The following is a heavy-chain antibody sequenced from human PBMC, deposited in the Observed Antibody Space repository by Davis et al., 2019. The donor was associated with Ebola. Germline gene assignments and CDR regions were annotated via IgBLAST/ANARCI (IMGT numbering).Heavy chain of an antibody. V-gene: IGHV4-34*01. CDR3: ARLSGGVGTTTVFDY. Sequence: SETLSLTCGVFGGSFSGYYWTWIRQSPGKGLEWLGEINEGGYTNYNPSLKSRVTISVDTSKNQFSLKLTSVTAADTAVYYCARLSGGVGTTTVFDYWGQGTLVTVSS. D-gene: IGHD1-26*01. CDR1: GGSFSGYY. CDR2: INEGGYT. J-gene: IGHJ4*02.